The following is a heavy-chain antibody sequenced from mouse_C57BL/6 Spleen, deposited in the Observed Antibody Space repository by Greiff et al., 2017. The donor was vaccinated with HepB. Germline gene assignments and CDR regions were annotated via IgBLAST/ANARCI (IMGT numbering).Heavy chain of an antibody. Sequence: QVQLQQSGAELVRPGTSVKVSCKASGYAFTNYLIEWVKQRPGQGLEWIGVINPGSGGTNYNEKFKGKATLTADKSSSTAYMQRSSLTSEDSAVYFCARGPSGAMDYWGQGTSVTVSS. CDR2: INPGSGGT. J-gene: IGHJ4*01. CDR3: ARGPSGAMDY. V-gene: IGHV1-54*01. D-gene: IGHD3-1*01. CDR1: GYAFTNYL.